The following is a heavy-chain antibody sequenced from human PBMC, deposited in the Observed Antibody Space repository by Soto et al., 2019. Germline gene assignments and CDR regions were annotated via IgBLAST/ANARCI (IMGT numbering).Heavy chain of an antibody. J-gene: IGHJ6*01. D-gene: IGHD2-2*02. CDR3: ARARCSSTSCYTGYHYGMDV. CDR1: VGSVSIGSYY. V-gene: IGHV4-61*01. Sequence: SETLCITCTFSVGSVSIGSYYWSWIRQPPGKGMEWIGYIYYSGTTNYNPSLKSRVTISMNTSKNQFSLNLSSVTAADTAVYYCARARCSSTSCYTGYHYGMDVWGQGTTVTVSS. CDR2: IYYSGTT.